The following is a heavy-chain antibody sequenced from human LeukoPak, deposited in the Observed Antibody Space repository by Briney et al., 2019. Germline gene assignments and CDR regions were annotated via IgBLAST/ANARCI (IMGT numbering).Heavy chain of an antibody. J-gene: IGHJ4*02. CDR2: IYYSGGT. V-gene: IGHV4-59*01. Sequence: KPSETLSLTCSVSDGSISNYYWSWIRQPPGKGLEWIGYIYYSGGTNYNPSLKSRVTISVDTSKSQFSLKVSSVTAADTAVYYCARGGNWFDYWGQGTRVTVSS. D-gene: IGHD4-23*01. CDR3: ARGGNWFDY. CDR1: DGSISNYY.